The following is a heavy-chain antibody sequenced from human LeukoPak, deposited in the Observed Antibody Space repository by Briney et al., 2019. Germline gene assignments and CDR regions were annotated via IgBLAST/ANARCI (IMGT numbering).Heavy chain of an antibody. Sequence: GGSLRLSCAASGFTFSSFGMQWVRQAPGKGLEWVAVISYDGSNKYYADSVKGRFTISRDNSKNTLYLQMNSLRAEDTAVYYCAKRMGPSIAAADLDYWGQGTLVTVSS. J-gene: IGHJ4*02. D-gene: IGHD6-13*01. V-gene: IGHV3-30*18. CDR2: ISYDGSNK. CDR3: AKRMGPSIAAADLDY. CDR1: GFTFSSFG.